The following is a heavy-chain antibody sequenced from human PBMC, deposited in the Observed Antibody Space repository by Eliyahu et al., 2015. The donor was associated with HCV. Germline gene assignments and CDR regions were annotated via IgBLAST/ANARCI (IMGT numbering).Heavy chain of an antibody. V-gene: IGHV3-48*01. CDR1: GFTFSSYS. D-gene: IGHD6-13*01. J-gene: IGHJ6*02. CDR2: LCISSSTS. CDR3: ARDAQQYSSSWGGDMDV. Sequence: EVQLVESGGGLVQPGGSLRLSCAASGFTFSSYSMKLGPPGPREGAGVVSYLCISSSTSSFADSVKGRFTISRDKAKNSLYLQMNSLSAEDTAVYYCARDAQQYSSSWGGDMDVWGQGTTVTVSS.